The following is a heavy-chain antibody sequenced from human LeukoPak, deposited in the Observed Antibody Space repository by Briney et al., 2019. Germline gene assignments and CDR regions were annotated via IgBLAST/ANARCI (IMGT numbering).Heavy chain of an antibody. V-gene: IGHV3-53*01. CDR1: GFTVSLNY. J-gene: IGHJ4*02. D-gene: IGHD4/OR15-4a*01. Sequence: GGSLRLSCAVSGFTVSLNYMSWVRQAPGRGLEWVSLIYSGGSTDYADSVKGRFTISRDNSKNTLYLQMNSLRAEDTAVYYCARRAGAYSHPYDYWGQGTLVTVSS. CDR2: IYSGGST. CDR3: ARRAGAYSHPYDY.